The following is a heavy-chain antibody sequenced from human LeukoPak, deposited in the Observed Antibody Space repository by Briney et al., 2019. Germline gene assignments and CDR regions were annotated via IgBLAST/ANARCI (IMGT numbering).Heavy chain of an antibody. CDR1: GFTFSSYG. J-gene: IGHJ4*02. Sequence: GRSLRLSCAPSGFTFSSYGMHWVRQAPGKGLEWVAVISYDGSNKYYADSVKGRFTISRDNSKNTLYLQMNSLRAEDTAVYYCAKEAYYDSSALDYWGQGTLVTVSS. CDR2: ISYDGSNK. V-gene: IGHV3-30*18. D-gene: IGHD3-22*01. CDR3: AKEAYYDSSALDY.